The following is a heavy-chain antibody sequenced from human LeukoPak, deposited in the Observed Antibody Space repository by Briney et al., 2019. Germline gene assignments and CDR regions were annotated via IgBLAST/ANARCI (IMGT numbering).Heavy chain of an antibody. J-gene: IGHJ6*02. D-gene: IGHD3-3*01. V-gene: IGHV4-59*01. CDR3: ARVMEGDYGAMDV. CDR2: IYYSGST. Sequence: PSETLSLTCTASGGSISSYYWSWIRQPPGKGLEWIGYIYYSGSTTYNPSLKSRVTISVVTSKNQFSLKLSSVTAADTAVYYCARVMEGDYGAMDVWGQGTTVTVSS. CDR1: GGSISSYY.